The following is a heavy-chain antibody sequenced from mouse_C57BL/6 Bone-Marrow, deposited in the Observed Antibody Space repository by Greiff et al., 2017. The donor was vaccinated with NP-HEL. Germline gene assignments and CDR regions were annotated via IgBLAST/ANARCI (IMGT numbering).Heavy chain of an antibody. D-gene: IGHD3-3*01. V-gene: IGHV1-52*01. Sequence: QVHVKQPGAELVRPGSSVKLSCKASGYTFTSYWMHWVKQRPIQGLEWIGNIDPSDSETHYNQKFKDKATLTVDKSSSTAYMQLSSLTSEDSAVYYCARSAGDKDDYWGQGTTLTVSS. CDR1: GYTFTSYW. CDR3: ARSAGDKDDY. J-gene: IGHJ2*01. CDR2: IDPSDSET.